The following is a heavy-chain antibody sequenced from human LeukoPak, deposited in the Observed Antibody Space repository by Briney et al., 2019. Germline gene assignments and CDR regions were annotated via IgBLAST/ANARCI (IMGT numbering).Heavy chain of an antibody. J-gene: IGHJ4*02. V-gene: IGHV3-30*13. CDR2: ISKDGSHE. Sequence: PGRSLRLSCAASGFTFSSFGMHWVRQAPGKGLEWVSLISKDGSHEFYADSVKGRFTISRDNFKNSLFLDMTSLGPEDTAVYYCARDWFESGRHLDYWGQGALVTVSS. D-gene: IGHD3-3*01. CDR3: ARDWFESGRHLDY. CDR1: GFTFSSFG.